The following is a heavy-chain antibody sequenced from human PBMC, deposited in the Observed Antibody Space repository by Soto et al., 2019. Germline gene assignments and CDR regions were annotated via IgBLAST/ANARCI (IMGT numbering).Heavy chain of an antibody. CDR3: AKDPNGDYVGAFEM. J-gene: IGHJ3*02. CDR2: ISRSGGRV. CDR1: GFAFYNYA. V-gene: IGHV3-23*01. Sequence: GGSLRLSCATLGFAFYNYAMSWVGQAPGEGLEWVSGISRSGGRVYYADSVKGRFTISRDESTLSLQMDSLRAEDTAVYYCAKDPNGDYVGAFEMWG. D-gene: IGHD4-17*01.